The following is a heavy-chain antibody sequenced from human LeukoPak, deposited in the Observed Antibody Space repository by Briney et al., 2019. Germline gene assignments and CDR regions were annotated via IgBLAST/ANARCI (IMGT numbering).Heavy chain of an antibody. Sequence: ASLKVSCKASGYTFTGYYMHWVRPAPGQGLEWMAWINPNSGGTNYAQKFQGKVTMTRDTSISTAYMELSRLRSDDTAVYYCARDKTITIFGVVTSNWFDPWGQGTLVTVSS. V-gene: IGHV1-2*02. CDR3: ARDKTITIFGVVTSNWFDP. CDR2: INPNSGGT. J-gene: IGHJ5*02. CDR1: GYTFTGYY. D-gene: IGHD3-3*01.